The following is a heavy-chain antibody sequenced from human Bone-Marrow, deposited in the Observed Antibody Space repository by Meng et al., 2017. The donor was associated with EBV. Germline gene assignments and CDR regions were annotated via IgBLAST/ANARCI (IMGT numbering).Heavy chain of an antibody. CDR2: INSDGSSK. D-gene: IGHD3-22*01. CDR1: GFSFSRSW. J-gene: IGHJ4*02. V-gene: IGHV3-74*01. Sequence: EVQLLESXXALVQXGGSRILSXSCSGFSFSRSWMHWVRQAPGKGLVWVSRINSDGSSKSYADPVKGRFTISRDNAKNTLYLQMNSLRAEDTAVYYCARDNPDYYDSSGPDYWGQGPLVTVSS. CDR3: ARDNPDYYDSSGPDY.